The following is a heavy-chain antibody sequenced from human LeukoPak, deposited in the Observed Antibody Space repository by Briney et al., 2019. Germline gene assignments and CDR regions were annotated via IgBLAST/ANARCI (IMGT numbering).Heavy chain of an antibody. D-gene: IGHD4-17*01. CDR2: ISSSGSTI. J-gene: IGHJ6*03. V-gene: IGHV3-48*04. Sequence: GGSLRLSCAASGFAFSSYSMNWVRQAPGKGLEWVSYISSSGSTIYYADSVKGRFTISRDNAKNSLYLQMNSLRAEDTAVYYCARFPSDYGDIYYYYMDVWGKGTTVTVSS. CDR3: ARFPSDYGDIYYYYMDV. CDR1: GFAFSSYS.